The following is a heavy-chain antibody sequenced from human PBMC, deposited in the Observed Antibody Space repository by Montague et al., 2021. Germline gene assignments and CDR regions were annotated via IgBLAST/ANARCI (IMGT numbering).Heavy chain of an antibody. Sequence: SXTLSLTCGVYGGSLSEYYWTWIRQSPEEGLEWIGEVRHIGSTNYNPSLKSRVTMSVDKSKNQFSLKLRSVTAADTAVYYCASDRGPFDYWGQGTVVTVS. CDR2: VRHIGST. D-gene: IGHD3-10*01. CDR1: GGSLSEYY. J-gene: IGHJ4*02. V-gene: IGHV4-34*01. CDR3: ASDRGPFDY.